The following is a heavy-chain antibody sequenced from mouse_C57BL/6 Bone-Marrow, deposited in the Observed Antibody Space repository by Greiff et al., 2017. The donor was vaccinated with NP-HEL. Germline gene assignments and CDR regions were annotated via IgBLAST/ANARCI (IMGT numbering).Heavy chain of an antibody. Sequence: QVQLQQPGAELVMPGASVKLSCKASGYTFTSYWMHWVKQRPGQGLEWIGEIDPSDSYTNYNQKFKGKSTLTVDKSSSTAYMQLSSRTSEDSAVYYCAREGVYYSNYVWYFDVWGTGTTVTVSS. CDR3: AREGVYYSNYVWYFDV. D-gene: IGHD2-5*01. J-gene: IGHJ1*03. CDR2: IDPSDSYT. V-gene: IGHV1-69*01. CDR1: GYTFTSYW.